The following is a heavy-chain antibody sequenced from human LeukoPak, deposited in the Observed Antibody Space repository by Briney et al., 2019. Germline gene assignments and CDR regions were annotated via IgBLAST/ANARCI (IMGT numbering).Heavy chain of an antibody. Sequence: ASVKVSCKASGYTFTGYYMHWARQAPGQGLEWMGWINPNSGGTNYAQKFQGRVTMTRDTSISTAYMELSRLRSDDTAVYYCARDLVAARPYYFDYWGQGTLVTVSS. CDR1: GYTFTGYY. V-gene: IGHV1-2*02. CDR3: ARDLVAARPYYFDY. CDR2: INPNSGGT. D-gene: IGHD6-6*01. J-gene: IGHJ4*02.